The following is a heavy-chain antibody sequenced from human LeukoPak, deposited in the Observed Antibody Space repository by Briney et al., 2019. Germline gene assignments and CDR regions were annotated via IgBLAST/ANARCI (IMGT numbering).Heavy chain of an antibody. Sequence: GGSLRLSWAASGFTFSSYAMSWVRQAPGKGLEWVSAISGSGGSTYYADSVKGRFTISRDNSKNTLYLQMNSLRAEDTAVYYCAKVLEGIYSSGWYYFDYWGQGTLVTVSS. CDR2: ISGSGGST. V-gene: IGHV3-23*01. D-gene: IGHD6-19*01. J-gene: IGHJ4*02. CDR3: AKVLEGIYSSGWYYFDY. CDR1: GFTFSSYA.